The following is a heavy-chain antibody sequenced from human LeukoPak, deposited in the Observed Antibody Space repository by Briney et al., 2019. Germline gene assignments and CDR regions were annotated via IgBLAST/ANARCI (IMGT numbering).Heavy chain of an antibody. J-gene: IGHJ4*02. D-gene: IGHD4-23*01. CDR1: GGSFSGYY. CDR3: ARDIYGGNSYFDY. Sequence: SETLSLTCAVYGGSFSGYYWSWIRQPPGKGLEWIGSIYHSGSTYYNPSLKSRVTISVDTSKNRFSLKLSSVTAADTAVYYCARDIYGGNSYFDYWGQGTLVTVSS. CDR2: IYHSGST. V-gene: IGHV4-34*01.